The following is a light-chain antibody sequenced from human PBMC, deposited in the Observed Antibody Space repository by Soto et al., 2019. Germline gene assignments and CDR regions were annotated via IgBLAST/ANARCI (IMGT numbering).Light chain of an antibody. CDR3: QQRSNWPPT. J-gene: IGKJ5*01. V-gene: IGKV3-11*01. CDR1: QSVSSY. CDR2: DAS. Sequence: EIVLTQSPGTLSLSPGERATLSCMASQSVSSYLAWYQQKPGQAPRLLLYDASNRATGIPARFSGSGSGTDFTLTISSLEPEDFAVYYCQQRSNWPPTFGQGTRLEIK.